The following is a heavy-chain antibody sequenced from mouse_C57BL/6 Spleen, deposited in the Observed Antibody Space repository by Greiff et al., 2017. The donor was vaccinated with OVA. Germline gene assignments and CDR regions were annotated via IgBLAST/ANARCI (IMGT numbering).Heavy chain of an antibody. CDR2: ILPGSGST. Sequence: QVQLQQSGAELMKPGASVKLSCKATGYTFTGYWIEWVKQRPGHGLEWIGEILPGSGSTAYNEKFKGKATFTADTYSNTAYMQLSSLTTDDAAIDYCARRLCYAMDYWGQGTSVTASS. CDR1: GYTFTGYW. CDR3: ARRLCYAMDY. J-gene: IGHJ4*01. V-gene: IGHV1-9*01.